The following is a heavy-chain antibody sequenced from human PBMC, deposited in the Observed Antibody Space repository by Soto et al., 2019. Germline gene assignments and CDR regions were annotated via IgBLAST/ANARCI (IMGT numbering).Heavy chain of an antibody. CDR1: GFTFSSYA. Sequence: EVQLLEYGGGLVQPGGSLRLSCAASGFTFSSYAMSWVRQATGKGLEWVSDIICSGGSTYYADSVQGRFTISRDNPKIMVYLQMNSLSAEDTAVYYCVKSTAMVEPAHFDYWGHGTLVTVSS. CDR3: VKSTAMVEPAHFDY. CDR2: IICSGGST. D-gene: IGHD5-18*01. J-gene: IGHJ4*01. V-gene: IGHV3-23*01.